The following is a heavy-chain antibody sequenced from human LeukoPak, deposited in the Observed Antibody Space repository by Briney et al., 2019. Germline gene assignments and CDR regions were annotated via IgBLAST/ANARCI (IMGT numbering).Heavy chain of an antibody. CDR1: GGSFSGYY. CDR3: ATTPYGSGSYYLTEYFDY. Sequence: SETLSLTCAVYGGSFSGYYWSWVRQPPGKGLEWLGEINQSGSTNYNPSLKSRVTISVDTSKNQFSLKLSSVTAADTAVYYCATTPYGSGSYYLTEYFDYWGQGTLVTVSS. J-gene: IGHJ4*02. V-gene: IGHV4-34*01. D-gene: IGHD3-10*01. CDR2: INQSGST.